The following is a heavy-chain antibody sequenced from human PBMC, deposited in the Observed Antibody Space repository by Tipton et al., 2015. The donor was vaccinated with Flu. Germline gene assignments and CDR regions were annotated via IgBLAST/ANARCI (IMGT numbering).Heavy chain of an antibody. D-gene: IGHD2-2*01. V-gene: IGHV4-59*01. J-gene: IGHJ5*02. Sequence: LRLSCTVSGGSISSYYWSWIRQPPGKGLEWIGYIYYSGSTNYNPSLKSRVTITVDTSKNQFSLKLSSVTAGDTALYYCARAPAAPDNLVDPWGQGTPVSVSS. CDR2: IYYSGST. CDR1: GGSISSYY. CDR3: ARAPAAPDNLVDP.